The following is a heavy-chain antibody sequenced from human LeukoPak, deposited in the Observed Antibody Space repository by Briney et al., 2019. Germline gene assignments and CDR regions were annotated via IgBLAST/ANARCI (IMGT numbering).Heavy chain of an antibody. CDR2: ISGSGGST. J-gene: IGHJ3*02. CDR1: GFTFSSYG. D-gene: IGHD3-10*01. CDR3: ARGYDNDAFDI. V-gene: IGHV3-23*01. Sequence: GGTLRLSCAASGFTFSSYGMSWVRQAPGKGLEWVSAISGSGGSTYYADSVKGRFTISRDNAKNSLYLQMNSLRAEDTAVYYCARGYDNDAFDIWGQGTMVTVSS.